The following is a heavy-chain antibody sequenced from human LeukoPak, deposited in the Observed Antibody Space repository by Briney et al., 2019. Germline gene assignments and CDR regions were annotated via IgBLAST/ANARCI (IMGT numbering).Heavy chain of an antibody. V-gene: IGHV1-8*01. J-gene: IGHJ4*02. D-gene: IGHD1-26*01. CDR1: GYTFTSYD. Sequence: ASVKVSCKASGYTFTSYDINWVRQATGQGLEWMGWMNPNSGNTGYAQKFQGRVTMTRNTSISTAYMELSSLRSEDTAVYYCARGLHSGSYGKMELDYWGQGTLVTVSS. CDR3: ARGLHSGSYGKMELDY. CDR2: MNPNSGNT.